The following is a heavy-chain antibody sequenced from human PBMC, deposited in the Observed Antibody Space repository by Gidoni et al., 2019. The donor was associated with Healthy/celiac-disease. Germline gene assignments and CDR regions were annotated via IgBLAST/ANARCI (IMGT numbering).Heavy chain of an antibody. CDR1: GFTFSSYA. CDR3: ARDRSMRSSYPSGSYAY. Sequence: QVQLVESGGGVVQPGRSLRLSCAASGFTFSSYAMHWVRQAPGKGLGWVAVISYDGSHNYSADSVKCRFTISRDNSKNTLYLQMNSLRAEDTAVYYCARDRSMRSSYPSGSYAYWGQGTLVTVSS. J-gene: IGHJ4*02. CDR2: ISYDGSHN. D-gene: IGHD1-26*01. V-gene: IGHV3-30*04.